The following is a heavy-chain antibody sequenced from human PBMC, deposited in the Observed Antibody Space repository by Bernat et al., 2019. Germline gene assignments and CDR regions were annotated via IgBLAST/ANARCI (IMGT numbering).Heavy chain of an antibody. CDR2: IKPDGSDK. Sequence: EGLLVESGGGLVQPGGSLRLSCAASGFTFSHYWMTWVRQAPGQGLEWVANIKPDGSDKNFVDAVKGRFVISSNTANNSLYLPMNSLSADDTAVYYCAREGGSGYSFDDWGQGTLVSVSS. V-gene: IGHV3-7*01. D-gene: IGHD6-19*01. J-gene: IGHJ4*02. CDR1: GFTFSHYW. CDR3: AREGGSGYSFDD.